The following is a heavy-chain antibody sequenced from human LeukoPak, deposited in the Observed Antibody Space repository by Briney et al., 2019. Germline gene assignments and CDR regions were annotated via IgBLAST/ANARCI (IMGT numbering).Heavy chain of an antibody. V-gene: IGHV1-2*02. Sequence: ASAKVSCKASGYTFTGYYMHWVRQAPGQGLEWMGWINPNSGGTNYAQKFQGRVTMTRDTSISTAYMELSRLRSDDTAVYYCARDYGSGSYRLDYWGQGTLVTVSS. CDR2: INPNSGGT. CDR1: GYTFTGYY. J-gene: IGHJ4*02. D-gene: IGHD3-10*01. CDR3: ARDYGSGSYRLDY.